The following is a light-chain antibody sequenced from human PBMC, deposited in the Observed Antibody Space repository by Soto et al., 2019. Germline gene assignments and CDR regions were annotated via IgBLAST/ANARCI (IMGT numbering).Light chain of an antibody. CDR3: LQDYSHPWT. V-gene: IGKV1-6*01. CDR2: GAS. CDR1: QGIRND. J-gene: IGKJ1*01. Sequence: AIQMTQSPSSLSASVGDRITITCRASQGIRNDLGWYQQKPGKAPKLLIYGASSLQSGVPPRFSGSGSCTDFTLTISSLQPEDFATYYCLQDYSHPWTFGQGTKVEV.